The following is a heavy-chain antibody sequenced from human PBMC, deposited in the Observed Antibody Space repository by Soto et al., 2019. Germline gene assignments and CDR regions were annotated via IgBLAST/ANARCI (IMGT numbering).Heavy chain of an antibody. CDR3: ARMYD. J-gene: IGHJ4*02. CDR1: GITVSNNY. Sequence: VQLVESGGDWVQPGGSLRLSCAASGITVSNNYMSWVRQAPGKGLEWVSVIYSGGSTYYADSVKGRFTISRDNSKTTVYLQMNGLRTEDTAVYYCARMYDWGQGTLVTVSS. V-gene: IGHV3-66*01. D-gene: IGHD2-8*01. CDR2: IYSGGST.